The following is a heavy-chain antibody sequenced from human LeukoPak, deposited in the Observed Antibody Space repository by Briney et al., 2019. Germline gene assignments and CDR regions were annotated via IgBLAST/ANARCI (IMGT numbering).Heavy chain of an antibody. CDR3: ARAIFCSSTSCYMGWFDP. Sequence: ASVKVSCKASGYTFTSYDINWVRQATGQGLEWMGWMNPNSGNTGYAQKFQGRVTMTRNTSISTAYMELSSLRSEDTAVHYCARAIFCSSTSCYMGWFDPWGQGTLVTVSS. CDR2: MNPNSGNT. J-gene: IGHJ5*02. V-gene: IGHV1-8*01. D-gene: IGHD2-2*02. CDR1: GYTFTSYD.